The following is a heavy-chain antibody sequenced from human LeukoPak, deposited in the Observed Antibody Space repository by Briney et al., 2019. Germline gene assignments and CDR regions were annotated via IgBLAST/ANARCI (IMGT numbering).Heavy chain of an antibody. CDR2: ISSSGTTI. J-gene: IGHJ4*02. D-gene: IGHD1-26*01. CDR3: AKDGGTHCDH. CDR1: GFTFRTSG. V-gene: IGHV3-48*01. Sequence: GGSLRLSCAASGFTFRTSGMNWVRQAPGKGLEWVSYISSSGTTISYAQSVKGRFTITRHNAQNSLTLHMNTLRADDTAVYYCAKDGGTHCDHWGQGTLVTVSS.